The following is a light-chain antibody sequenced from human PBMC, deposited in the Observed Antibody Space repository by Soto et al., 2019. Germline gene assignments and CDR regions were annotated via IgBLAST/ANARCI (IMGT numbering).Light chain of an antibody. CDR1: SSDVGGYNY. CDR2: DVS. J-gene: IGLJ2*01. Sequence: QSVLTQPRSVSGSPGQSVTISCTGTSSDVGGYNYVSWYQQHPGKAPKLMIYDVSKWPSGVPDRFSGSKSGNTASLTISGLQAEDEADYYCSSYAGTYTFVVFGGGTKLTVL. V-gene: IGLV2-11*01. CDR3: SSYAGTYTFVV.